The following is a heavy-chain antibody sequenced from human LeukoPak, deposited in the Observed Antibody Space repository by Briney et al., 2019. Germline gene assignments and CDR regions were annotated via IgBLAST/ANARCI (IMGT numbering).Heavy chain of an antibody. Sequence: SETLSLTCTVSGYSISSGYYWGWIRQPPGKGLEWIGSIHYSGSTYYNPPLKSRLTISVDTSKNQVSLKLSSVTATDTAVYYCARDQFSSSGDYWGQGTLVTVSS. V-gene: IGHV4-38-2*02. CDR1: GYSISSGYY. CDR3: ARDQFSSSGDY. D-gene: IGHD6-13*01. CDR2: IHYSGST. J-gene: IGHJ4*02.